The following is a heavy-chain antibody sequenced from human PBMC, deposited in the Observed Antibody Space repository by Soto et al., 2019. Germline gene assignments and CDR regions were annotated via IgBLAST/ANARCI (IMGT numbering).Heavy chain of an antibody. J-gene: IGHJ4*02. CDR3: ARDQNSRLIHLGELSPTDC. CDR1: GYTFTSYG. V-gene: IGHV1-18*01. D-gene: IGHD3-16*02. Sequence: QVQLVQSGAEVKKPGATVKVSCKASGYTFTSYGISWVRQAPGEGLERMGWIRAYNGNTNYVEKLQGRVTMTTDTATNTANMQLRRLRTDDTAVYYCARDQNSRLIHLGELSPTDCWSQGTLVTVSS. CDR2: IRAYNGNT.